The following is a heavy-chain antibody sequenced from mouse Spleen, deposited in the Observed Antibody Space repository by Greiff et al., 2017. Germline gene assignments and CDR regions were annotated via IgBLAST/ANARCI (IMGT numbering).Heavy chain of an antibody. D-gene: IGHD1-1*01. CDR3: ARRTVVAGDYFDY. CDR1: GFTFSSYA. CDR2: ISSGGSYT. V-gene: IGHV5-9-1*01. J-gene: IGHJ2*01. Sequence: DVKLVESGGGLVKPGGSLKLSCAASGFTFSSYAMSWVRQTPEKRLEWVATISSGGSYTYYPDSVKGRFTISRDNAKNTLYLQMSSLRSEDTAMYYCARRTVVAGDYFDYWGQGTTLTVSS.